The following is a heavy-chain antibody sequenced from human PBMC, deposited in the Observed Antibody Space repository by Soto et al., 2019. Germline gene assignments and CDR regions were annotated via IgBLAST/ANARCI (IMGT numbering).Heavy chain of an antibody. CDR1: GGSISSYY. J-gene: IGHJ4*02. CDR3: ATLYDSSGYYYDY. D-gene: IGHD3-22*01. V-gene: IGHV4-59*08. CDR2: IYYSGST. Sequence: SETLSLTCTVSGGSISSYYWSWIRQPPGKGLEWIGYIYYSGSTNYNPSLKSRVTISVDTSKNQFSLKLSSVTAADTAVYYCATLYDSSGYYYDYWGQGTLVTVSS.